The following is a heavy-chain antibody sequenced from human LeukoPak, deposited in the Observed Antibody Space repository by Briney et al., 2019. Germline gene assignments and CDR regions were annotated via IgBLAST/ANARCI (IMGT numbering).Heavy chain of an antibody. J-gene: IGHJ6*03. V-gene: IGHV3-7*03. CDR2: IKQDGSEK. Sequence: PGGSLRLSCAASGFTFSSYWMSWVRQAPGKGLEWVANIKQDGSEKYYVDSVKGRFTISRDNAKNSLYLQMNSLRAEDTALYHCARVAAAAGTDYYYYYYMDVWGKGTTVTVSS. CDR1: GFTFSSYW. D-gene: IGHD6-13*01. CDR3: ARVAAAAGTDYYYYYYMDV.